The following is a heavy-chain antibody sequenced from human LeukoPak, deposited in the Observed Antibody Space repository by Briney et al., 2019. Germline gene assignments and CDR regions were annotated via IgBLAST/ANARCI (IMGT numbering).Heavy chain of an antibody. J-gene: IGHJ4*02. CDR3: ARILAAAALDY. CDR1: GFTFSSYS. Sequence: GGSLRLSCAASGFTFSSYSMNWVRQAPGKGLEWVSYISSSSSTIYYADSVKGRFTISRDNAKNSLYLQMNSLRAEDTAVYYCARILAAAALDYWGQGTLVTVSS. V-gene: IGHV3-48*04. D-gene: IGHD6-13*01. CDR2: ISSSSSTI.